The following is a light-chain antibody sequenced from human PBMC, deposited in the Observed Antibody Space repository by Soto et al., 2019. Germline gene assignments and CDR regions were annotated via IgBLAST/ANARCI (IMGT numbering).Light chain of an antibody. CDR3: MQSQQSTPT. CDR2: FGS. Sequence: DIVMTQSPLYLPVTPGEPASISCSSSQSLLQSNGYNYLDWYLQKPGQSPQLLIYFGSYRASGGHDRFSGSGSGTYLTLKIRRVGDEDVGVYYCMQSQQSTPTFGQGTKVEI. CDR1: QSLLQSNGYNY. V-gene: IGKV2-28*01. J-gene: IGKJ1*01.